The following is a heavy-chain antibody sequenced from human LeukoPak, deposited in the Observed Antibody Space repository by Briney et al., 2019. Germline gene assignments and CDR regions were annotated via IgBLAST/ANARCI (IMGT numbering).Heavy chain of an antibody. CDR1: GFTFSVYW. Sequence: PGGSLRLSCAASGFTFSVYWMSWVRQAPGKGLEWVANIKRDGSEKYYVDSVKGRFTISRDNAKNSLDLQMNSLRVEDTAVYYCARLGPASSGWPESFDYWGQGTLVTVSS. V-gene: IGHV3-7*03. CDR3: ARLGPASSGWPESFDY. CDR2: IKRDGSEK. J-gene: IGHJ4*02. D-gene: IGHD6-19*01.